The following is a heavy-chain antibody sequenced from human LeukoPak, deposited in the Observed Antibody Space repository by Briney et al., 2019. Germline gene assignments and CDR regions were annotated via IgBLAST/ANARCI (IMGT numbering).Heavy chain of an antibody. D-gene: IGHD1-1*01. V-gene: IGHV3-30*18. CDR3: AKDRRIGDRGRGWNDRYFDS. Sequence: GGSLRLSCAASGFPFSSYDMHWVRQAPGKGLGWVTVISYDGSNKYYADSVKGRFTISRDSPKNTLYLQMNSLRAEDTALYYCAKDRRIGDRGRGWNDRYFDSWGQGALVTVSS. J-gene: IGHJ4*02. CDR2: ISYDGSNK. CDR1: GFPFSSYD.